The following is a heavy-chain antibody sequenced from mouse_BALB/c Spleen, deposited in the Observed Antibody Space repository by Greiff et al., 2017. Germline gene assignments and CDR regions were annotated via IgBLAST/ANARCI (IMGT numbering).Heavy chain of an antibody. CDR1: GYTFTSYW. CDR2: IYPGSGST. D-gene: IGHD2-10*01. Sequence: LQQPGSELVRPGASVKLSCKASGYTFTSYWMHWVKQRPGQGLEWIGNIYPGSGSTNYNQKFKGKATLTADKSSSTAYMELRSLTSEDSAVYYCTEAYYGNYGFAYWGQGTLVTVSA. CDR3: TEAYYGNYGFAY. V-gene: IGHV1S22*01. J-gene: IGHJ3*01.